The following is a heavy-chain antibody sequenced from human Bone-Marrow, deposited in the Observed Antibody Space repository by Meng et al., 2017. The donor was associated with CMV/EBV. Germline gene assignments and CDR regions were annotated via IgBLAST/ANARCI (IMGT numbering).Heavy chain of an antibody. CDR1: GFTFSSYE. V-gene: IGHV3-21*01. Sequence: GESLKISCAASGFTFSSYEMNWVRQAPGKGLEWVSSISSSSYIYYADSVKGRFTISRDNAKNSLYLQMNSLRAEDTAVYYCARVGPRDVWGQGTTVTVSS. D-gene: IGHD1-26*01. CDR2: ISSSSYI. J-gene: IGHJ6*02. CDR3: ARVGPRDV.